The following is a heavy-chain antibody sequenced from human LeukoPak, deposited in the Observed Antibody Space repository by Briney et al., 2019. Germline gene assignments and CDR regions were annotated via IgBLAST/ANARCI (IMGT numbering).Heavy chain of an antibody. J-gene: IGHJ3*02. D-gene: IGHD3-22*01. CDR1: GGSISRHY. CDR3: ARLLDNDSSGDPDTFDM. V-gene: IGHV4-59*11. CDR2: IYYSGKT. Sequence: SETLSLTCAVSGGSISRHYWSWIRQPPGKGLERIGYIYYSGKTYYSPSLHSRVTISVGTSNNHFSLKLTSVTAADTAVYYCARLLDNDSSGDPDTFDMWGQGTMVTVSS.